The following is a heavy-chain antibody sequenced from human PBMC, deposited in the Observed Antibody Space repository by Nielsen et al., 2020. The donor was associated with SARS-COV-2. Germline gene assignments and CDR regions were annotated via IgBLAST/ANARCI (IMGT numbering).Heavy chain of an antibody. CDR2: ISSSSSTI. Sequence: WIRQPPGKGLEWVSYISSSSSTIYYADSVKGRFTISRDNAKNTLYLQMNSLRAEDTAVYYCARGNYDFWSGYYPYYYYYYMDVWGKGTTVTVSS. V-gene: IGHV3-48*04. J-gene: IGHJ6*03. D-gene: IGHD3-3*01. CDR3: ARGNYDFWSGYYPYYYYYYMDV.